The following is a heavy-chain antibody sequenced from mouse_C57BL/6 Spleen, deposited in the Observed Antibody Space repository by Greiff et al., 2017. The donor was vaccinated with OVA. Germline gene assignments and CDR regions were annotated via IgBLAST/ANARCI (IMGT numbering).Heavy chain of an antibody. V-gene: IGHV5-16*01. CDR3: AREDYGSSRYIDV. D-gene: IGHD1-1*01. J-gene: IGHJ1*03. Sequence: DVKLVESEGGLVQPGSSMKLSCTASGFTFSDYYMAWVRQVPEKGLEWVANINYDGSSTYYLDSLKSRFIISRDNAKNILYLQMSSLKSEDTATKYYAREDYGSSRYIDVWGTGTAVTVSS. CDR2: INYDGSST. CDR1: GFTFSDYY.